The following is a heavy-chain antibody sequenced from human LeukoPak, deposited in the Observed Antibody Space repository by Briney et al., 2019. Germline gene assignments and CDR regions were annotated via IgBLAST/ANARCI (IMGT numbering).Heavy chain of an antibody. V-gene: IGHV3-30*18. CDR2: ISFDGSNK. J-gene: IGHJ6*03. CDR3: AKPASNWYVYYYMDV. Sequence: AGGSLRLSCAASGFTFSSYGMHCVRQAPGKGLEWVAVISFDGSNKYYADSVKGRFTISRDNSKNTLYLQMNSLRAEDTAVYYCAKPASNWYVYYYMDVWGKGTTVTVSS. CDR1: GFTFSSYG. D-gene: IGHD1-1*01.